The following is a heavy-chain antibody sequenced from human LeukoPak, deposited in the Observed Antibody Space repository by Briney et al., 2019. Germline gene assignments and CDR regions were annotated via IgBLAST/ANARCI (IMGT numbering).Heavy chain of an antibody. Sequence: LSLICTVAAGSINIYYWGWVRQPAGKGREWLGLIYPSATTNYRPSFKSRLTMSLDTSKNQFSLKLRSVTAADTAVYYCGRQGYTASYYFVDYWSQGTLVTVSS. CDR2: IYPSATT. CDR3: GRQGYTASYYFVDY. CDR1: AGSINIYY. D-gene: IGHD3-10*01. V-gene: IGHV4-4*07. J-gene: IGHJ4*02.